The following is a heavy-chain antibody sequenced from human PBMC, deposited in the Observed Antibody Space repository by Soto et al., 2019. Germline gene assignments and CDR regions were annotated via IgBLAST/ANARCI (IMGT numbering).Heavy chain of an antibody. CDR1: SDSITNYY. D-gene: IGHD6-13*01. CDR2: IHDSGRS. V-gene: IGHV4-59*01. J-gene: IGHJ5*02. Sequence: SETLSLTCTVSSDSITNYYWSWIRQSPGKGLEWIGYIHDSGRSNYNPSLKSRVKISVDTSKKQFSLKLNSLTTADTAVYYCARHVAAAGILGWFDPWGQGTLVTVSS. CDR3: ARHVAAAGILGWFDP.